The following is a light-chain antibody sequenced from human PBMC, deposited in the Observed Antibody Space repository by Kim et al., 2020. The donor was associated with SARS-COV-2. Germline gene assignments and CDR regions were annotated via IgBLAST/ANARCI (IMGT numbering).Light chain of an antibody. CDR3: AAWDDSLNAWV. Sequence: GQRVPLSCSGSSSKVGSKTAHWYQQLPGTAPKVLIYSNNQRPSGVPDRFSGSKSGTSASLAISGLQSEDEADYYCAAWDDSLNAWVFGGGTQLTVL. CDR1: SSKVGSKT. CDR2: SNN. J-gene: IGLJ3*02. V-gene: IGLV1-44*01.